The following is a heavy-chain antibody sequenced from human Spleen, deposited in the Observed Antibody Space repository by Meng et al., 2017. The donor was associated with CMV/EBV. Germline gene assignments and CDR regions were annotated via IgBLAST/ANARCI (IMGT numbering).Heavy chain of an antibody. CDR3: TSGLGRSSWRVGSLDI. D-gene: IGHD6-13*01. J-gene: IGHJ3*02. Sequence: GESLKISCAASGFTFHYYGMTWVRQAPGKGLEWVSSIDRSGITTTYADSVKGRFTISRDNARNSLYLQMSGLRAEDTALFYCTSGLGRSSWRVGSLDIWGQGTLVTVSS. CDR1: GFTFHYYG. V-gene: IGHV3-20*04. CDR2: IDRSGITT.